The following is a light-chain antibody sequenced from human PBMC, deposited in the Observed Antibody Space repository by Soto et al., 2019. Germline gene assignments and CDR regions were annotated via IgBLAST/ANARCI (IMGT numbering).Light chain of an antibody. CDR3: CSYAGSYTYV. CDR1: SSDVGGYNY. J-gene: IGLJ1*01. V-gene: IGLV2-11*01. Sequence: QSALTQPRSVSGSPGQSVTISCTGTSSDVGGYNYVSWFQQHPGKAPKLMIYDVSKRPSGVADRFSGSKSGNTASLTISGLQTEDEADYYCCSYAGSYTYVFGTETKLTVL. CDR2: DVS.